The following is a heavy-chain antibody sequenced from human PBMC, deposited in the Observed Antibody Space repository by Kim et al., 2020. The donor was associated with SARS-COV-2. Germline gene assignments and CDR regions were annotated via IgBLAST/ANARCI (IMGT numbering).Heavy chain of an antibody. Sequence: SVQGRFTTSRDNSENTLYLQMDSLRPEDTAVYYCARDYYDSSGCYYYFDTWGQGTLATVSS. D-gene: IGHD3-22*01. V-gene: IGHV3-30*01. CDR3: ARDYYDSSGCYYYFDT. J-gene: IGHJ4*02.